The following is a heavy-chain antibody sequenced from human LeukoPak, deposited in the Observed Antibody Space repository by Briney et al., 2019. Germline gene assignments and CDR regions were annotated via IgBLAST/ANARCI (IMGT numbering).Heavy chain of an antibody. CDR1: GFTFSSYW. CDR2: IKQDGSEK. J-gene: IGHJ6*02. Sequence: PGGSLRLSCTASGFTFSSYWMSWVRQTPEKGLEWVANIKQDGSEKVYVDSVKGRFTISRDNAKSSLYLQMNSLRAEDTAVYYCARDLYVSVPAAMFYYYYGMDVWGQGTTVTVSS. CDR3: ARDLYVSVPAAMFYYYYGMDV. V-gene: IGHV3-7*01. D-gene: IGHD2-2*01.